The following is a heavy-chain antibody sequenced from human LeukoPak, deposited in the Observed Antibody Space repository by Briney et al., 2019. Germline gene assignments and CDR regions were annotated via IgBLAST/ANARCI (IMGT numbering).Heavy chain of an antibody. V-gene: IGHV3-23*01. J-gene: IGHJ3*01. CDR3: AKKDDVFHL. CDR1: GFTFSSYA. CDR2: ISGSGGDT. Sequence: GGSLRLSCAASGFTFSSYAMSWVRQAPGKGLEWVSAISGSGGDTYYADSVKGRFSISRDNSKNTLSLQMNSLRAEDTAVYYCAKKDDVFHLWGQGTMVTVSS.